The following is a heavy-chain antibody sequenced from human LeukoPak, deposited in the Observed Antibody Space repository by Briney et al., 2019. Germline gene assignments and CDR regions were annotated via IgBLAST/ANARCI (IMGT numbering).Heavy chain of an antibody. Sequence: ASVKVSCKASGYTFTSYGISWVRQAPGQGLEWMGWISAYNGNTNYAQKLQGRVPMTTDTSTSTAYMELRSLRSDDTAVYYCARVDYGGNSWVLWFDPWGQGTLVTVSS. CDR1: GYTFTSYG. D-gene: IGHD4-23*01. CDR2: ISAYNGNT. V-gene: IGHV1-18*01. J-gene: IGHJ5*02. CDR3: ARVDYGGNSWVLWFDP.